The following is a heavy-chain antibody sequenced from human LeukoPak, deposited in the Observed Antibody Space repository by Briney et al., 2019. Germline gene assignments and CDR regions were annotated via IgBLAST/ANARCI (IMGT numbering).Heavy chain of an antibody. CDR2: INWNGDSL. CDR1: GFSFYDYG. J-gene: IGHJ4*01. V-gene: IGHV3-20*04. Sequence: GGSLSLSRALPGFSFYDYGISWVRQAPGKGLEWVSGINWNGDSLGYADSVRGRFPISRDNSKNSLYLQMNTLRVEETAFYYCARASPGYNGYAGHNYCGEPSLVTVSS. D-gene: IGHD5-12*01. CDR3: ARASPGYNGYAGHNY.